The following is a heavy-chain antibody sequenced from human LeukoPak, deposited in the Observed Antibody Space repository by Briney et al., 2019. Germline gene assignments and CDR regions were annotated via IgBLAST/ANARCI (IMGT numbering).Heavy chain of an antibody. V-gene: IGHV1-2*02. CDR2: INPNSGGT. Sequence: ASVKVSCKASGYTFTGYYMHWVRQAPGQGLEWMGWINPNSGGTNYAQKFQGRVTMTRDTSISTAYMELSRLRSDDTAVYYCARDIDCSSTSCHDYRGQGTLVTVSS. D-gene: IGHD2-2*01. CDR1: GYTFTGYY. CDR3: ARDIDCSSTSCHDY. J-gene: IGHJ4*02.